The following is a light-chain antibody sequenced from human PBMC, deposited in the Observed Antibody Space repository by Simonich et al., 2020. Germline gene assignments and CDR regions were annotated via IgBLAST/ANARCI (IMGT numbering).Light chain of an antibody. CDR2: WAS. V-gene: IGKV4-1*01. CDR3: QQYYSTPLT. CDR1: QSVLYSSNNKNY. J-gene: IGKJ4*01. Sequence: DIVMTQSPDSLAVCLGERAPINCKSSQSVLYSSNNKNYLAWYQQKPGQPPKLLIYWASTRESGVPDRFSGSGSGTDFTLTISSLQAEDVAVYYCQQYYSTPLTFGGGTKVEIK.